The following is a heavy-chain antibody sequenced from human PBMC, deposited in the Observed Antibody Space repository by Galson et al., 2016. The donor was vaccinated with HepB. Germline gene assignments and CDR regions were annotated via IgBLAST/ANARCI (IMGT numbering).Heavy chain of an antibody. D-gene: IGHD6-19*01. J-gene: IGHJ4*02. CDR3: TFESTQSGMAGNY. Sequence: SLRLSCAASGFTFSSYAIRWVRQAPGKGLEWVSAISGSGSNTYYADSVKGRFAISRDNSKNTLYLQMNSLRAEDAAVYYCTFESTQSGMAGNYWGQGTLVTVSS. CDR2: ISGSGSNT. V-gene: IGHV3-23*01. CDR1: GFTFSSYA.